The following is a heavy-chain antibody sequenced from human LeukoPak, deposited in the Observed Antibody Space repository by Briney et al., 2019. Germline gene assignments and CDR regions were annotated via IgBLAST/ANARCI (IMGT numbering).Heavy chain of an antibody. J-gene: IGHJ4*02. CDR3: AKWGDYDVLTGYYDSDY. D-gene: IGHD3-9*01. Sequence: GASLRLSCAASGLTFSNYAMSWVRQAQGKGMEWVSAVSGRDTSTYYTDSVKGRLTISRDNSKNTLYLQMNSLSAEDTAIYYGAKWGDYDVLTGYYDSDYWGQGTLVTVSS. CDR1: GLTFSNYA. CDR2: VSGRDTST. V-gene: IGHV3-23*01.